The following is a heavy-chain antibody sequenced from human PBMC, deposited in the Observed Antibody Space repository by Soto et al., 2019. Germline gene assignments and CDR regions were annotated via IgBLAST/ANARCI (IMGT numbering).Heavy chain of an antibody. V-gene: IGHV1-69*13. CDR2: IIPIFGTA. Sequence: SVKISCKASGGTFSIYAISWVRQAPGQGLEWMGGIIPIFGTANYAQKFQGRVTITADESTSTAYMELSSLRSEDTAVYYCARDTYDAFDIWGQGTMVTLSS. CDR3: ARDTYDAFDI. J-gene: IGHJ3*02. CDR1: GGTFSIYA.